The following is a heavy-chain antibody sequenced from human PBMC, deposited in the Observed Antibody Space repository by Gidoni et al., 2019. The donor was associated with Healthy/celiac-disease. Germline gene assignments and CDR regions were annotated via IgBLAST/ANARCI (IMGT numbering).Heavy chain of an antibody. CDR3: ASRGMGYYGSGVDPGSGDGDVY. J-gene: IGHJ4*02. CDR1: GYSFTRYW. D-gene: IGHD3-10*01. V-gene: IGHV5-10-1*03. Sequence: EVQLVQSGAEVKKPGESLRISCKGSGYSFTRYWISCVRQMPGKGLEWMGRIDPSDSYTNYSPSFQGHVTISADKSISTAYLQWSSLKASDTAMYYCASRGMGYYGSGVDPGSGDGDVYWGQGTLVTVSS. CDR2: IDPSDSYT.